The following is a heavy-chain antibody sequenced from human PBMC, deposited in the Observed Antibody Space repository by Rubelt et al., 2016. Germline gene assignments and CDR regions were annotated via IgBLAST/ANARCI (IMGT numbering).Heavy chain of an antibody. D-gene: IGHD3-10*01. CDR3: ARNGSPENNWFDP. V-gene: IGHV4-39*01. Sequence: QVQLQESGPGLVKPSETLSLTCTVSGGSISSSSYYWGWIRQPPGKGLEWIGSIYYSGSTYYNPSLKSRVTISVDTSKNQFSLKLSSVTAADTAVYYCARNGSPENNWFDPWGQGTLVTVSS. CDR2: IYYSGST. CDR1: GGSISSSSYY. J-gene: IGHJ5*02.